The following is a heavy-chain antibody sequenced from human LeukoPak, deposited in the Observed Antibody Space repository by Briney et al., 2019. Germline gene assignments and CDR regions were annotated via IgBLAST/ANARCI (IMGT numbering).Heavy chain of an antibody. D-gene: IGHD1-26*01. Sequence: PGGSLRLSCAASGFTVSSYWMHWVRQAPGKGLVWVSRINSDGSSTNYADSVKGRFTISRDNSKNTLYLQVNSLRAEDTAVYYCAKGGKWDVTPFDYWGQGTLVTVSS. J-gene: IGHJ4*02. V-gene: IGHV3-74*01. CDR3: AKGGKWDVTPFDY. CDR2: INSDGSST. CDR1: GFTVSSYW.